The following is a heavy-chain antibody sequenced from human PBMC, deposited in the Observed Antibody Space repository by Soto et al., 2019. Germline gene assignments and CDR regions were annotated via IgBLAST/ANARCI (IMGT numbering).Heavy chain of an antibody. Sequence: SETLSLTCTVSGGSISSSSYYWGWIRQPPGKGLEWIGSIYYSGSTYYNPSLKSRVTISVDTSKNQFSLKLSSVTAADTAVYYCARGSSIAAHNSYYYYGMDVWGQGTTVTVS. CDR2: IYYSGST. J-gene: IGHJ6*02. CDR1: GGSISSSSYY. V-gene: IGHV4-39*01. CDR3: ARGSSIAAHNSYYYYGMDV. D-gene: IGHD6-6*01.